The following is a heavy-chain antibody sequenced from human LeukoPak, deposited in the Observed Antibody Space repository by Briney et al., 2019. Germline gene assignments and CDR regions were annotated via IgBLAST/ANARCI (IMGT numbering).Heavy chain of an antibody. CDR3: AKDSYDFWSGYYSTLFDY. D-gene: IGHD3-3*01. J-gene: IGHJ4*02. CDR2: ISSSSSTI. CDR1: GFTFSSYS. V-gene: IGHV3-48*01. Sequence: PGGSLRLSCAASGFTFSSYSMNWVRQAQGKGLEWVSYISSSSSTIYYADSVKGRFTISRDNSKNTLYLPMNSLRAEDTAVYYCAKDSYDFWSGYYSTLFDYWGQGTLVTVSS.